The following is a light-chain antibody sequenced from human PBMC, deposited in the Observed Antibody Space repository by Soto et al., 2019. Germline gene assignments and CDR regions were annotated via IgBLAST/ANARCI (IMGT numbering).Light chain of an antibody. J-gene: IGKJ5*01. V-gene: IGKV3-11*01. Sequence: EIVLTQSPATLSLSPGERATLSCRASQSISSYLARYQQKPGQAPRLLIYVASNRAAGIPARFSGSGSGTDFTLTISSLEPEDCAVYYCQQRSNWPPITFGQGTRLEIK. CDR2: VAS. CDR1: QSISSY. CDR3: QQRSNWPPIT.